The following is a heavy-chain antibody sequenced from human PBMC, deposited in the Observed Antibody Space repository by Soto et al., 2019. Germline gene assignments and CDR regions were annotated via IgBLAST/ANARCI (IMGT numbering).Heavy chain of an antibody. J-gene: IGHJ4*02. CDR3: ARDGGEDYYGSGSYCSGDY. Sequence: QVQLVQSGAEVKKPGASVKVSCKASGYTFTSYYMHWVRQAPGQGLEWMGIINPSGGSTSYAQKFQGRVTMTRDTSTSTVYMELSSLRSEDTAVYYCARDGGEDYYGSGSYCSGDYWGQGTLVTVSS. V-gene: IGHV1-46*01. CDR2: INPSGGST. CDR1: GYTFTSYY. D-gene: IGHD3-10*01.